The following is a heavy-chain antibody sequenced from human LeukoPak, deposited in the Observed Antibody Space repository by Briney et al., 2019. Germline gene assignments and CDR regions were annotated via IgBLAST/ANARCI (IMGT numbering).Heavy chain of an antibody. CDR1: GTRFSTST. CDR3: ATSLTALDY. V-gene: IGHV3-48*04. J-gene: IGHJ4*02. D-gene: IGHD2-21*02. Sequence: GGSLRLSCAVSGTRFSTSTMNWVRQAPGKGLEFVAHISSISGATHYAGSVEGRFTVSRDNAKDSLFLQMNSLTAEDTAVYYCATSLTALDYWGQGIRVTVSS. CDR2: ISSISGAT.